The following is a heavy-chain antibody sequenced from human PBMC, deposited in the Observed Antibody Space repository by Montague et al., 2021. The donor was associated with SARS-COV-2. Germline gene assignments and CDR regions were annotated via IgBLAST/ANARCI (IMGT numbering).Heavy chain of an antibody. CDR2: IHFTGTT. CDR3: ARDRNDGYDRFFDY. D-gene: IGHD5-12*01. J-gene: IGHJ4*03. V-gene: IGHV4-39*07. Sequence: SETLSLTCTVSGASISTSNYWGWLRQTPGKGLEWIASIHFTGTTYYKPSLKSRVTISVDTSKNQFSLKLTSPTAADTAIYFCARDRNDGYDRFFDYWGQGTLVTVSS. CDR1: GASISTSNY.